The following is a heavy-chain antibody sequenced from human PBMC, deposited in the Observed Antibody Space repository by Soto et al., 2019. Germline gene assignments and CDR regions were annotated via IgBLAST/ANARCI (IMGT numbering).Heavy chain of an antibody. J-gene: IGHJ6*03. V-gene: IGHV4-39*01. CDR1: GGSISSSSYY. Sequence: KTSETLSLTCTVSGGSISSSSYYWGWIRQPPGKGLEWIGSIYYSGSTYYNPSLKSRVTISVDTSKNQFSLKLSSVTAADTAVYYCARMGADSSSWYIMDYYMDVWGKGTTVTVSS. CDR2: IYYSGST. CDR3: ARMGADSSSWYIMDYYMDV. D-gene: IGHD6-13*01.